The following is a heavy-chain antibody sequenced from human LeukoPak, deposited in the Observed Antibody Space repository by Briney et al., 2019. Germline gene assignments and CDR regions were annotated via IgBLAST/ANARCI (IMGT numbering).Heavy chain of an antibody. V-gene: IGHV1-18*01. Sequence: ASVKVSCKASGYTFTSYDINWVRQAPGQGLEWMGWISAYNGNTNYAQKLQGRVTMTTDTSTSTAYMELRSLRSDDTAVYYCARDYGDYGWFDPWGQGTLVTVSS. CDR3: ARDYGDYGWFDP. D-gene: IGHD4-17*01. J-gene: IGHJ5*02. CDR1: GYTFTSYD. CDR2: ISAYNGNT.